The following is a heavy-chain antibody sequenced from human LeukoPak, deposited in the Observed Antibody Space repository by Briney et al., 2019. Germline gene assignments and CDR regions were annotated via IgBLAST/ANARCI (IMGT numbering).Heavy chain of an antibody. D-gene: IGHD3-22*01. V-gene: IGHV4-39*01. Sequence: PSETLSLTCTDSGGSISSSSYYWGWIRQPPGEGLEWIGSIYYSGSTYYNPSLKSRVTISVDTSKNQFSLKLSSVTAADTAVYYCARHPPRGYYDSSGYYNGDAFDIWGQGTMVTVSS. CDR1: GGSISSSSYY. CDR2: IYYSGST. J-gene: IGHJ3*02. CDR3: ARHPPRGYYDSSGYYNGDAFDI.